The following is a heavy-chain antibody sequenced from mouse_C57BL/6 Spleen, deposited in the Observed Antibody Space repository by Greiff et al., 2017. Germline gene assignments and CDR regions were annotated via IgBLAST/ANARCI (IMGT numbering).Heavy chain of an antibody. D-gene: IGHD1-1*01. CDR2: IDPEDGET. Sequence: VQLKESGAELVKPGASVKLSCTASGFNIKDYYMHWVKQRTEQGLEWIGRIDPEDGETKYAPKFQGKATITADTSSNTAYLQLSSLTSEDTAVYYCARSGGITTVVEDWYFDVWGTGTTVTVSS. CDR3: ARSGGITTVVEDWYFDV. J-gene: IGHJ1*03. V-gene: IGHV14-2*01. CDR1: GFNIKDYY.